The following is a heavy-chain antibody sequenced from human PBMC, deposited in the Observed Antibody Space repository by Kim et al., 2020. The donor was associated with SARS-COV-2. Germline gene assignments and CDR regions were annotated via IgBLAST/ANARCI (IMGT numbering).Heavy chain of an antibody. CDR3: AKELAAVAGPVDY. CDR2: ISYDGSEK. CDR1: GFTFSRHA. D-gene: IGHD6-19*01. Sequence: GGSLRLSCAASGFTFSRHAMEWVRQAPGKGLEWVAVISYDGSEKYYADSVKGRFTISRDNSKNTLYLQMNSLRAEDTAVYYCAKELAAVAGPVDYWGQGTLVTVSS. V-gene: IGHV3-30*18. J-gene: IGHJ4*02.